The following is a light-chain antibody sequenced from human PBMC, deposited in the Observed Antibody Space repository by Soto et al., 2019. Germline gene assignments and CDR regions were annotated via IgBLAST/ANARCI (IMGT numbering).Light chain of an antibody. CDR1: SSDVGGYNY. CDR2: EVS. CDR3: SSYTSSSTPLYV. V-gene: IGLV2-14*01. J-gene: IGLJ1*01. Sequence: QSALTHPASVSGSPGQSITISCTGTSSDVGGYNYVSWYQQHPGKAPKLMIYEVSNRPSGVSNRFSGSKSGNTASLTISGLQAEDEADYYCSSYTSSSTPLYVFGTGTKVTVL.